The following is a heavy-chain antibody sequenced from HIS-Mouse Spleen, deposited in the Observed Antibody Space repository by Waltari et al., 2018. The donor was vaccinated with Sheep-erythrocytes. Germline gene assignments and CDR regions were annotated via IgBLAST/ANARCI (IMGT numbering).Heavy chain of an antibody. D-gene: IGHD2-21*02. CDR2: ISYDGSNK. CDR1: GFPFSRLG. Sequence: QVQLVESGGGVVQPGRSMRLSCAASGFPFSRLGMHLVRQAPGKGLEWVAVISYDGSNKYYADSVKGRFTISRDNSKNTLYLQMNSLRAEDTAVYYCAKEDCGGDCPFDYWGQGTLVTVSS. J-gene: IGHJ4*02. CDR3: AKEDCGGDCPFDY. V-gene: IGHV3-30*18.